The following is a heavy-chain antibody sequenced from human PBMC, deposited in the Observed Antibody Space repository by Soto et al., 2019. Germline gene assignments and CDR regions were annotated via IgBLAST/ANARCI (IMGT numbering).Heavy chain of an antibody. CDR1: GYSFTSYW. J-gene: IGHJ3*02. V-gene: IGHV5-10-1*01. D-gene: IGHD6-13*01. CDR2: IDPSDSYT. Sequence: GESLKISCKGSGYSFTSYWVSWVRQMPGKGLEWMGRIDPSDSYTNYSPSFQGHVTISADKSISTAYLQWSSLKASDTAMYYCARLQYSSSWLPDAFDIWGQGTMVTVSS. CDR3: ARLQYSSSWLPDAFDI.